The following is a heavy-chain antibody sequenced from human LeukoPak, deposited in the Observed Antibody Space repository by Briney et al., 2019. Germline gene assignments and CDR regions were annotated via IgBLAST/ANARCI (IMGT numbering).Heavy chain of an antibody. CDR2: IYYSGST. CDR3: ARGSAYYDSSGYYYETFNWFDP. CDR1: GGSISSGGYY. V-gene: IGHV4-31*03. J-gene: IGHJ5*02. Sequence: PSQTLSLTCTVSGGSISSGGYYWSWIRQHPGKGLEWIGYIYYSGSTYYNPSLKSRVTISVDTSKNQFSLKLSSVTAADTAVYYCARGSAYYDSSGYYYETFNWFDPWGQGTLVTVSS. D-gene: IGHD3-22*01.